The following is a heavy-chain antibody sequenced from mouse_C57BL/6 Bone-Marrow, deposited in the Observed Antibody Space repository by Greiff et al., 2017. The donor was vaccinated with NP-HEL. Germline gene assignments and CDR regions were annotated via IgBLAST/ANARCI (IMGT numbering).Heavy chain of an antibody. CDR3: ARRDSYALDY. V-gene: IGHV1-81*01. J-gene: IGHJ4*01. Sequence: VKLMESGAELARPGASVKLSCKASGYTFTSYGISWVKQRTGQGLEWIGEIYPRSGNTYYNEKFKGKATLTADKSSSTSYMELRSLTSEDSAVYFCARRDSYALDYWGQGTSVTVSS. CDR1: GYTFTSYG. CDR2: IYPRSGNT.